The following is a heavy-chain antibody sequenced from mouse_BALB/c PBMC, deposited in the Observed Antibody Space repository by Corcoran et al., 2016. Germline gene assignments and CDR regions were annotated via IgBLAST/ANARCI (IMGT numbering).Heavy chain of an antibody. CDR1: GYTFTSYV. J-gene: IGHJ2*01. D-gene: IGHD2-1*01. Sequence: EVQLQQSGPELVKPGASVKMSCKASGYTFTSYVMHWVKQKPGQGLEWIGYINPYNDGTKYNEKFKGKATLTSDKSSSTAYMELSSLTSEDSAVYYCARDGNYVREYFDYWGQCTTLTVSS. CDR2: INPYNDGT. V-gene: IGHV1S136*01. CDR3: ARDGNYVREYFDY.